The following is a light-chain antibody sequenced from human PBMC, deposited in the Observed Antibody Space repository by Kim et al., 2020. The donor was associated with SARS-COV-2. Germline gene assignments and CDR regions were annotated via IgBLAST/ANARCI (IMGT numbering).Light chain of an antibody. Sequence: DIQMTQSPSSLSASVGDRVTITCRASQDIGSALGWYQQKPGKAPKRLIYIASSLQSGVPSRFSGSGSGTEFTLIISSLQPEDFATYYCLQHDSYPQTFGQGTKVYIK. J-gene: IGKJ1*01. CDR3: LQHDSYPQT. CDR1: QDIGSA. V-gene: IGKV1-17*01. CDR2: IAS.